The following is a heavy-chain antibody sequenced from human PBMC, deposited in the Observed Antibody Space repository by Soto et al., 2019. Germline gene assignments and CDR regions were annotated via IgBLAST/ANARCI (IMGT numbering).Heavy chain of an antibody. CDR2: IKSKTDGGTT. CDR3: TKEMRHSSGWYGAFDI. D-gene: IGHD6-19*01. J-gene: IGHJ3*02. CDR1: GFTVTNAW. V-gene: IGHV3-15*01. Sequence: EVQLAESGGGLERPGGSLTLSCAASGFTVTNAWMNWVRQAPGKGLEWVGRIKSKTDGGTTDFPAPVKGRFTISRDDSKNTLFLQMSSLKTEDTAMYYCTKEMRHSSGWYGAFDIWGQGIMLTVSS.